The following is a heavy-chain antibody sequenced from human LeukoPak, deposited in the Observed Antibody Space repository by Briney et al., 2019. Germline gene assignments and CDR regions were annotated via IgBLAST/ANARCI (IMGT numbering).Heavy chain of an antibody. D-gene: IGHD3-10*01. Sequence: SETLSLTCAVYGGSFSGYYWSWIRQPPGKGLEWIGEINHSGSTNYNPSLKSRVTISVDTSKNQFSLKLSSVTAADTAVYYCARLGKKWFGENEPYFDYWGQGTLVTVSS. J-gene: IGHJ4*02. CDR3: ARLGKKWFGENEPYFDY. CDR1: GGSFSGYY. CDR2: INHSGST. V-gene: IGHV4-34*01.